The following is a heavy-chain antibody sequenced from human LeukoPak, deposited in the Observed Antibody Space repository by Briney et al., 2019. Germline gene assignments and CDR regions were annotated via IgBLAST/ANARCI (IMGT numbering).Heavy chain of an antibody. CDR2: RNHSGST. D-gene: IGHD3-22*01. V-gene: IGHV4-34*01. CDR1: GGSFSGYY. J-gene: IGHJ4*02. Sequence: SETLSLTCAVYGGSFSGYYWSLIRQPPGKGLEWIGERNHSGSTNYNPSLKSRVTISVDTSKNQFSLKLSSVTAADTAVYYCARGKVYYYDSSGSPRTYYFDYWGQGTLVTVSS. CDR3: ARGKVYYYDSSGSPRTYYFDY.